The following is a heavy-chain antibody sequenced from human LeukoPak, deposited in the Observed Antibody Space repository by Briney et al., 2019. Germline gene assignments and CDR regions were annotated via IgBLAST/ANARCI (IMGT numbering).Heavy chain of an antibody. D-gene: IGHD6-13*01. J-gene: IGHJ4*02. CDR1: GGSFSGYY. Sequence: ASETLSLTCAVYGGSFSGYYWSWLRQPPGKGLEWIGEINHSGSTNYNPSLKSRVTISVATSKNQFSLKLSSVTAADTAVYYCAPRGGIAAAGTGLGDWGQGTLVTVSS. CDR3: APRGGIAAAGTGLGD. V-gene: IGHV4-34*01. CDR2: INHSGST.